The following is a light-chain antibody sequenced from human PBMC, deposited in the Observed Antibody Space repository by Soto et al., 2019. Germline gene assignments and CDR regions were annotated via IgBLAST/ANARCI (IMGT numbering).Light chain of an antibody. Sequence: QSALTQPASVSGSPGQSITISCTGTSSDVGGYNYVSWYQQHPGKAPKLMIYDVSNRPSGVSNRFSGSKSGNTASLTISGLQAEDAADYCCSSYTSSSTSADVFGTGTKVTVL. J-gene: IGLJ1*01. CDR3: SSYTSSSTSADV. V-gene: IGLV2-14*01. CDR2: DVS. CDR1: SSDVGGYNY.